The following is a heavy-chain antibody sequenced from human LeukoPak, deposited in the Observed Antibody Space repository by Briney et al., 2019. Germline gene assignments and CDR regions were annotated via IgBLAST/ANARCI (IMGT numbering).Heavy chain of an antibody. V-gene: IGHV1-69*13. CDR1: GHTFTNYG. CDR2: ISPMSHKT. J-gene: IGHJ4*02. D-gene: IGHD3-9*01. Sequence: GASVKVSCKASGHTFTNYGINWVRQAPGQGLERMGGISPMSHKTNYAQKFQGRVAITADDSTSTAYLELRSLRSEDTAVYYCATYDIMTGFDYWGQGTLVTVSS. CDR3: ATYDIMTGFDY.